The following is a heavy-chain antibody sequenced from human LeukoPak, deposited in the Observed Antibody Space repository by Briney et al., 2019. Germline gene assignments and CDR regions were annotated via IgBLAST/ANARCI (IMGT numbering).Heavy chain of an antibody. D-gene: IGHD6-6*01. J-gene: IGHJ4*02. CDR1: GGSISSYY. V-gene: IGHV4-59*08. CDR2: IYYSGST. Sequence: PPETLSLTCTVSGGSISSYYWSWIRQPPGKGLEWIGYIYYSGSTNYNPSLKSRVTISVDTSKNQFSLKLSSVTAADTAVYYCARLIRYSSSSGYYFDYWGQGTLVTVSS. CDR3: ARLIRYSSSSGYYFDY.